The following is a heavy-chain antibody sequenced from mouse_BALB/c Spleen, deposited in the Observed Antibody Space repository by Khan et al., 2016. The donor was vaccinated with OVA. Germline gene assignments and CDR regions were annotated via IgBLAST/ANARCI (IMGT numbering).Heavy chain of an antibody. CDR3: ARTGYYYFDY. V-gene: IGHV5-17*02. CDR2: ISSGSSTI. J-gene: IGHJ2*01. D-gene: IGHD2-3*01. CDR1: GFTFSGFG. Sequence: EVELVESGGGLVQPGGSRKLSCAASGFTFSGFGMHWARQAPEKGLEWVAYISSGSSTIYYADTVKGRFTISRDNPKNTLFLQMASLRSEDTAMYYCARTGYYYFDYWGQGTTLTVSS.